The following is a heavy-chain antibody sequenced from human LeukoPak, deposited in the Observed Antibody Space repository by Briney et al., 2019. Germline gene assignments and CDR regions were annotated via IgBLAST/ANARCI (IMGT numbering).Heavy chain of an antibody. Sequence: GGSLRLSCAASGFTFSSYTMNWIRQAPGKGLEWVSSISSINNYIYYADSVKGRFTISRDNAKNSLYLQMNSLRAEDTAVYYCARDSKQLRYFENGGDFDYWGQGTLVTVSS. CDR3: ARDSKQLRYFENGGDFDY. J-gene: IGHJ4*02. D-gene: IGHD3-9*01. CDR1: GFTFSSYT. CDR2: ISSINNYI. V-gene: IGHV3-21*01.